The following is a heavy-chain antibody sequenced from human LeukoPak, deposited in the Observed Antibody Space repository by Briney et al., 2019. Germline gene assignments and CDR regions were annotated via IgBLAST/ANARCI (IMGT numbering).Heavy chain of an antibody. D-gene: IGHD3-9*01. CDR1: GGSISSSSYY. J-gene: IGHJ3*02. V-gene: IGHV4-39*07. CDR2: IYYSGST. Sequence: KPSETLSLTCTVSGGSISSSSYYWGWIRQPPGKGLEWIGSIYYSGSTYYNPSLKSRVTISVDTSKNQFSLKLSSVTAADTAVYYCAREPLYYDILTGYDDPYAFDIWGRGTMVTVSS. CDR3: AREPLYYDILTGYDDPYAFDI.